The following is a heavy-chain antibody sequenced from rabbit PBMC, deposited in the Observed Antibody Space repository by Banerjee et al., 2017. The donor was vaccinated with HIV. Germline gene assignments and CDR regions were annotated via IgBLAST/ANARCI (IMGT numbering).Heavy chain of an antibody. CDR2: IYAGSSGST. CDR3: ARAYDSSDGAGGYGYGFNL. Sequence: QSLEESGGDLVKPGASLTLTCTASGFSFSSSYYMCWVRQAPGKGLEWIACIYAGSSGSTWYASWAKGRFTISKTSSTTVTLQITSLTAADTATYFCARAYDSSDGAGGYGYGFNLWGQGTLVTVS. D-gene: IGHD6-1*01. CDR1: GFSFSSSYY. V-gene: IGHV1S40*01. J-gene: IGHJ4*01.